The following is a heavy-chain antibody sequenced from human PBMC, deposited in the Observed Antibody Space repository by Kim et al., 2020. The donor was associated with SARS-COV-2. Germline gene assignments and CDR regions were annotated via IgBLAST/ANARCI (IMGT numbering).Heavy chain of an antibody. J-gene: IGHJ1*01. CDR1: GGSISSYY. V-gene: IGHV4-4*07. D-gene: IGHD3-10*01. CDR2: VYSSGSS. Sequence: SETLSLTCSITGGSISSYYWSWIRQPAGKGLEWIGRVYSSGSSNYNPSLKSRVTMSADTSMNQVSLKLSSVTAADTAVDYCARDQGGITRAWGQGTPVT. CDR3: ARDQGGITRA.